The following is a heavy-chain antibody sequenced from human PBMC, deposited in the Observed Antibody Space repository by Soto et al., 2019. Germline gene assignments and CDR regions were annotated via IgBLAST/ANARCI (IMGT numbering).Heavy chain of an antibody. V-gene: IGHV4-30-4*01. CDR1: GGSISSGDYY. Sequence: SETLSVTCNVSGGSISSGDYYWTWIRQSPRKGLEWIGYIYYTGSTFYRPSLKSRVTISLDTSEKHFSLDMNSVTAADTAVYFCARVSGHNTGYYSVYFMDVWGQGTTVTVFS. D-gene: IGHD5-18*01. J-gene: IGHJ6*02. CDR2: IYYTGST. CDR3: ARVSGHNTGYYSVYFMDV.